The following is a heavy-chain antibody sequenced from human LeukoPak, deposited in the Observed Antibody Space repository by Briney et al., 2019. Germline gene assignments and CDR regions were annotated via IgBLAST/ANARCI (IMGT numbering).Heavy chain of an antibody. V-gene: IGHV4-39*07. CDR3: ARGRRGSYFQDY. CDR2: MWFGATT. J-gene: IGHJ4*02. CDR1: GDSISSSSSY. D-gene: IGHD1-26*01. Sequence: SETLSLTCTVSGDSISSSSSYWGWIRQPPGKGLEWIGSMWFGATTSYDPSLKSQVTISVDPSKSQFSLKLSSVTAADTALYYCARGRRGSYFQDYWGQGTLVTVSS.